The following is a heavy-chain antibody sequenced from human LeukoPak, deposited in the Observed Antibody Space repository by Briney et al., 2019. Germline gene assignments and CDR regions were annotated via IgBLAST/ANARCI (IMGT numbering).Heavy chain of an antibody. V-gene: IGHV3-30-3*01. D-gene: IGHD3-10*01. CDR2: ISYDGSNK. CDR3: ARDRGHYFDY. Sequence: GGSLRLSCAASGFTFSSYAMHRVRQAPGKGLEWVAVISYDGSNKYYADSVKGRFTISRDNSKNTLYLQMNSLRAEDTAVYYCARDRGHYFDYWGQGTLVPVSS. CDR1: GFTFSSYA. J-gene: IGHJ4*02.